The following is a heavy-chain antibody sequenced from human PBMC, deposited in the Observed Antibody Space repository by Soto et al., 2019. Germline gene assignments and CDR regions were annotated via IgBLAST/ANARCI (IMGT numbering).Heavy chain of an antibody. Sequence: SETLSLTXTVTGGSMTSGDQYWTWIRHRPGEGLEWFGYINHRGSLYYNPSLKSRVSMSVDTSKNQFSLNLSSVTAADTAVYYCARELPQRQGRNMDVWGQGTTVTVSS. CDR1: GGSMTSGDQY. J-gene: IGHJ6*02. CDR3: ARELPQRQGRNMDV. D-gene: IGHD1-1*01. CDR2: INHRGSL. V-gene: IGHV4-31*02.